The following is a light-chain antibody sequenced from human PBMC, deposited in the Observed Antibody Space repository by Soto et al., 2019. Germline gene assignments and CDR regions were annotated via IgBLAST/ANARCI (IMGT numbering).Light chain of an antibody. V-gene: IGKV1-13*02. CDR3: QKYNSYSWT. Sequence: AIQLTQSPSSLSASVGDRVTITCRASQGISSALAWYQQKPGKAPKLLIYDASSLESGVPSRFSGSGSGTDFTLTISSLQPEDVATYYCQKYNSYSWTFGQGTKVDIK. CDR1: QGISSA. J-gene: IGKJ1*01. CDR2: DAS.